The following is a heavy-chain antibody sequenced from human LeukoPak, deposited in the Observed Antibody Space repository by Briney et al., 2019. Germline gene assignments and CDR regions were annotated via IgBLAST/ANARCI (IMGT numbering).Heavy chain of an antibody. D-gene: IGHD6-6*01. CDR1: GYTFTSYY. CDR3: ARGQLVLSYYYGMDV. J-gene: IGHJ6*02. Sequence: AASVKVSCKASGYTFTSYYMHWVRQAPGQGLEWMGIINPSGGSTSYAQKFQGRVTMTRDTSTSTVYMELSSLRSEDTAVCYCARGQLVLSYYYGMDVWGQGTTVTVSS. V-gene: IGHV1-46*01. CDR2: INPSGGST.